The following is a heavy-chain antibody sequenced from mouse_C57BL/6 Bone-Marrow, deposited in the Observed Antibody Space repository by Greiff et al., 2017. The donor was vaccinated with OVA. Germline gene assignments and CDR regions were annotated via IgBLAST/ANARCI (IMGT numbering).Heavy chain of an antibody. CDR2: IRNKANGYTT. CDR1: GFTFTDYY. CDR3: ASQYCAMDY. V-gene: IGHV7-3*01. Sequence: EVKLVESGGGLVQPGGSLSLSCAASGFTFTDYYMSWVRQPPGKALEWLGFIRNKANGYTTEYSASVTGRFTISRANSQSILHHQMNALRAEDSATYYCASQYCAMDYWGKGTSVTVSS. J-gene: IGHJ4*01.